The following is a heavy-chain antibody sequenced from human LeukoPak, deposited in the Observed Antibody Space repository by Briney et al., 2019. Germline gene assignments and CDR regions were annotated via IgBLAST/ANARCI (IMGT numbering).Heavy chain of an antibody. D-gene: IGHD3-3*01. CDR1: GYTFTGYY. J-gene: IGHJ4*02. Sequence: ASVKVSCKASGYTFTGYYMHWVRQAPGQGLEWMGWINPNSGGTNYAQKFQGRVTMTRDTSISTAYMELSRLRSDDTAAYYCARVRFLEWPEAFDYWGQGTLVTVSS. CDR2: INPNSGGT. V-gene: IGHV1-2*02. CDR3: ARVRFLEWPEAFDY.